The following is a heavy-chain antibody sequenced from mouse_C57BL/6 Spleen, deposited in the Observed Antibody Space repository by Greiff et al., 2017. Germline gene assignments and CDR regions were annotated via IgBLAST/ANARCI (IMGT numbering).Heavy chain of an antibody. V-gene: IGHV1-52*01. Sequence: QVHVKQPGAELVRPGSSVKLSCKASGYTFTSYWMHWVKQRPIQGLEWIGNIDPSDSETHYNQKFKDKATLTVDKSSSTAYMQLSSLTSEDSAVYYCARYYGYDVDSYGYFDVWGTGTTVTVSS. CDR1: GYTFTSYW. J-gene: IGHJ1*03. CDR2: IDPSDSET. CDR3: ARYYGYDVDSYGYFDV. D-gene: IGHD2-2*01.